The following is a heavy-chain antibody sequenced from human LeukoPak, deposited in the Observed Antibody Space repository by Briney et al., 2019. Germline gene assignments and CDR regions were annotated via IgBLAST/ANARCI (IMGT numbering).Heavy chain of an antibody. Sequence: ASVKVSCKASGYTFTSYDIHWVRQATGQGLEWMGWMNPNSGNTGYAQKFQGRVTMTRNTSISTAYMELSSLRSEDTAVYYCARGPRSGRRNNWFDPWGQGTLVTVSS. CDR3: ARGPRSGRRNNWFDP. CDR1: GYTFTSYD. CDR2: MNPNSGNT. V-gene: IGHV1-8*01. D-gene: IGHD5-12*01. J-gene: IGHJ5*02.